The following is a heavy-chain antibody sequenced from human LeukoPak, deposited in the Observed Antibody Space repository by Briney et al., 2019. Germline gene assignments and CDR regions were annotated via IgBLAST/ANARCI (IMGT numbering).Heavy chain of an antibody. CDR2: FDPEDGDT. D-gene: IGHD2-8*01. V-gene: IGHV1-24*01. J-gene: IGHJ6*03. CDR3: ATAHPDHCTNGVCYFYYFIDV. CDR1: GYTLTELS. Sequence: GASLKVSCKVSGYTLTELSMHWVRQAPGKGLEWMGAFDPEDGDTIYAQKFKGRVTMPEDTSTNPAYMPMTSLRSEDTSLSYCATAHPDHCTNGVCYFYYFIDVWGKGTAVSVS.